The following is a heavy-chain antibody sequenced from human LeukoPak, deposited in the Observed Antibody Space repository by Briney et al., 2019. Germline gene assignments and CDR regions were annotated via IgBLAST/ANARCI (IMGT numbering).Heavy chain of an antibody. CDR3: ARDKRKGIVGSTKSYFDY. CDR2: IKQDGSQK. Sequence: GGSLRLSCAASGFTFSSYWMSWVRQAPGKGLEWLANIKQDGSQKYYGDSVKGRFTISRDNAKNSLYLQMDSLRAEDTAVYYCARDKRKGIVGSTKSYFDYWGQGTLVTVSS. V-gene: IGHV3-7*01. CDR1: GFTFSSYW. D-gene: IGHD1-26*01. J-gene: IGHJ4*02.